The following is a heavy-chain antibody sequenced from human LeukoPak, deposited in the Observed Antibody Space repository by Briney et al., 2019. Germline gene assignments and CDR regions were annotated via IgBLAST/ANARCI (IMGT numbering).Heavy chain of an antibody. J-gene: IGHJ4*02. CDR2: INPNNGGT. Sequence: GASVKVSCKTSGYTFTGYYIYWGRQGPGQGLGLKGWINPNNGGTKYAQNFQGSVTMTRDSSMSTAYMELSRLRSDDTAVYYCARDYAYDSSVHFDYWGQGTLVTVSS. V-gene: IGHV1-2*02. CDR1: GYTFTGYY. CDR3: ARDYAYDSSVHFDY. D-gene: IGHD3-22*01.